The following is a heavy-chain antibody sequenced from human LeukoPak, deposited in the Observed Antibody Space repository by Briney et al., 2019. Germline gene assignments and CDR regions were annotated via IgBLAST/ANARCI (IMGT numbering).Heavy chain of an antibody. CDR3: ARDKRSVRGGPVPYYYYYGMDV. D-gene: IGHD3-10*01. Sequence: PGGSLRLSCAASGFTFSSYAMSWVRQAPGKGLEWVSVIYSGGSTYYADSVKGRFTISRDNSKNTLYLQMNSLRAEDTAVYYCARDKRSVRGGPVPYYYYYGMDVWGQGTTVTVSS. V-gene: IGHV3-53*01. CDR2: IYSGGST. CDR1: GFTFSSYA. J-gene: IGHJ6*02.